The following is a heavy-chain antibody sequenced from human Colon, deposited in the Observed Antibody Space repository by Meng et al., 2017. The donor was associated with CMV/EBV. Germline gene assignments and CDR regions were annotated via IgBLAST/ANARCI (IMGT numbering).Heavy chain of an antibody. D-gene: IGHD3-22*01. V-gene: IGHV1-2*06. CDR1: YTFSAFY. CDR2: INPNNGNT. CDR3: ARDFSGRLADDSTGFFSF. J-gene: IGHJ4*02. Sequence: YTFSAFYMHWVRQAPGQGLEWVGRINPNNGNTKYAQKFQGRVSMTRDTSISTAYMELTSLRSDDTAVYFCARDFSGRLADDSTGFFSFWGQGTLVTVSS.